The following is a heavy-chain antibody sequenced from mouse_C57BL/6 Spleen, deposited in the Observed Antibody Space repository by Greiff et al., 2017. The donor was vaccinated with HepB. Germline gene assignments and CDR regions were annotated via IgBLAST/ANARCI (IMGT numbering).Heavy chain of an antibody. V-gene: IGHV1-39*01. Sequence: EVQLQQSGPELVKPGASVKISCKASGYSFTVYNMNWVKQSNGKSLEWIGVINPNYGTTSYNQKFKGKATLTVDQSSSTAYMQLSSLTSEDSAVYYCARRGVVADYYAMDYWGQGTSVTVSS. CDR3: ARRGVVADYYAMDY. CDR1: GYSFTVYN. CDR2: INPNYGTT. J-gene: IGHJ4*01. D-gene: IGHD1-1*01.